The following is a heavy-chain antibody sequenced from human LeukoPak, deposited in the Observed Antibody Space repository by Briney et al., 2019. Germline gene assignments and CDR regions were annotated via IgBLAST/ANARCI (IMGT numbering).Heavy chain of an antibody. CDR3: AKDLSSSWSFDS. V-gene: IGHV3-30*18. CDR2: ISYDGSSK. J-gene: IGHJ4*02. D-gene: IGHD6-13*01. CDR1: GFTFSSNG. Sequence: GGSLRLSCAASGFTFSSNGMHWVRQAPGKGLEWVAVISYDGSSKYCADSVKGRFTISRDNSKNTVYLQMNSLRVGDTAVYYCAKDLSSSWSFDSWGQGTLVTVSS.